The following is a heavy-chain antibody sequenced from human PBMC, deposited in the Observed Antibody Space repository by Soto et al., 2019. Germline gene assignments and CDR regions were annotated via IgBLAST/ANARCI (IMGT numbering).Heavy chain of an antibody. CDR3: ARGLAPYHFDY. CDR1: GYTFTSYA. V-gene: IGHV1-3*01. D-gene: IGHD6-19*01. Sequence: ASVKVSCKASGYTFTSYAMHWVRQAPGQRLEWMGWINAGNGNTKYSQKFQGRVTITRDTSASTAYMELSSLSSEDTAVYYCARGLAPYHFDYWGQGTLVTVSS. J-gene: IGHJ4*02. CDR2: INAGNGNT.